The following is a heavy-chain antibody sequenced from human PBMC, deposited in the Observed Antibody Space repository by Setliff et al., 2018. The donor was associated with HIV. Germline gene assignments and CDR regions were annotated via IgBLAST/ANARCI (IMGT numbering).Heavy chain of an antibody. CDR1: GGSFSGYY. CDR2: INHRGKT. V-gene: IGHV4-34*01. CDR3: VRDNTSPGIRKYFDP. Sequence: SETLSLTCAVYGGSFSGYYWSWIRQTPGKGLEWIGEINHRGKTNYNPSPKSRVSISVDRSKNQFSLKVNSVTAADTAVYYCVRDNTSPGIRKYFDPWGQGTLVTVSS. J-gene: IGHJ5*02. D-gene: IGHD1-1*01.